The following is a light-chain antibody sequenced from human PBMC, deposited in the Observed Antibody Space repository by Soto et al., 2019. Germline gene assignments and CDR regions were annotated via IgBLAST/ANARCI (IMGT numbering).Light chain of an antibody. CDR3: QQYGSSPYT. Sequence: EIVMTQSPATLSVSPGERATLSCRASQSVSSNLAWYQQKPGQSPRLLIYGASNRATGIPDRFNGSGSGTDFTLTISRLDPEDFAVYFWQQYGSSPYTFGQGTKLEIK. V-gene: IGKV3-20*01. J-gene: IGKJ2*01. CDR2: GAS. CDR1: QSVSSN.